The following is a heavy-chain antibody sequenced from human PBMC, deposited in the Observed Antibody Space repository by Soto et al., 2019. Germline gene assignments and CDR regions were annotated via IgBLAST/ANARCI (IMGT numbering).Heavy chain of an antibody. V-gene: IGHV3-30-3*01. D-gene: IGHD6-19*01. Sequence: GGSLRLSCAASGFTFSSYAMHWVRQASAKGLEWVAVISYDGSNKYYADSVKGRFTISRDNSKNTLYLQMNSLRAEDTAVYYCARESALTASIAVAGTLDYWGQGTLVTVSS. CDR1: GFTFSSYA. CDR3: ARESALTASIAVAGTLDY. J-gene: IGHJ4*02. CDR2: ISYDGSNK.